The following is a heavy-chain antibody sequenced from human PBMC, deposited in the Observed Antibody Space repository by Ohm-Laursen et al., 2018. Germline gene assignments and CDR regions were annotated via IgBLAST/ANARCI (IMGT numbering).Heavy chain of an antibody. Sequence: SLRLSCTASGFTFSDFAMNWVRQAPGKGLEWVSGISGSGDTANYADSVKGRFTISRDNPKSTLYLQMNSLRTEDTAVYYCAKDRGSDWYFDVWGRGTLVTVSS. CDR3: AKDRGSDWYFDV. V-gene: IGHV3-23*01. CDR2: ISGSGDTA. J-gene: IGHJ2*01. D-gene: IGHD3-10*01. CDR1: GFTFSDFA.